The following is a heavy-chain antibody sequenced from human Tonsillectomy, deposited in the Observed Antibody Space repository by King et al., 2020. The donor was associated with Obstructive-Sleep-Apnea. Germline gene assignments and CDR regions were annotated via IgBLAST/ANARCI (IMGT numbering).Heavy chain of an antibody. CDR1: GYTFTGSY. CDR2: INPDTGDT. V-gene: IGHV1-2*02. J-gene: IGHJ4*02. CDR3: ARNSGYDYYFDY. D-gene: IGHD5-12*01. Sequence: QVQLVQSGAEVKKPGASVKVSCKASGYTFTGSYMHWVRQAPGQGLEWMGWINPDTGDTNFAQNFQGRVTMTRDTSISTATMEMSRLRSDDTAVYYCARNSGYDYYFDYWGQGTLATVSS.